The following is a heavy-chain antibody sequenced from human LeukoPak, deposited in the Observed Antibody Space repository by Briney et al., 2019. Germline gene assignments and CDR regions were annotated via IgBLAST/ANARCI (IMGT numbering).Heavy chain of an antibody. V-gene: IGHV4-4*02. J-gene: IGHJ4*02. Sequence: SETLSLTCDVSGDSISNSNWWSWVRQPPGKGLEWVGEISHSGSINYNPSLKSRVIISMDKSKNHFSLKLSSITAADTAVYYCARAMAANSGRFSLGYWGQGTLVTVSS. D-gene: IGHD1-26*01. CDR1: GDSISNSNW. CDR2: ISHSGSI. CDR3: ARAMAANSGRFSLGY.